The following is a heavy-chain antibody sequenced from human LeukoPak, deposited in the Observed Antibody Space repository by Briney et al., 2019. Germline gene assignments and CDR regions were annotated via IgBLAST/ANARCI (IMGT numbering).Heavy chain of an antibody. CDR3: ARDYYADF. CDR1: GYTSTDHY. CDR2: INPSSGDA. J-gene: IGHJ4*02. V-gene: IGHV1-2*02. Sequence: VASVKVSCKASGYTSTDHYMHWVRQAPGQGLEWMGWINPSSGDANYAQKFQGRVTMTSDTSRTTAYMDLSRLRSDDTAVYYCARDYYADFWGQGTQVTVSS. D-gene: IGHD3-10*01.